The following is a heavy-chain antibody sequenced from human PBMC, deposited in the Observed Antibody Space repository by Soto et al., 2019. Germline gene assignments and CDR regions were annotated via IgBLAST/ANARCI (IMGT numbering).Heavy chain of an antibody. J-gene: IGHJ4*02. Sequence: SGGSLRLSCAASGFTFSSYAMSWVRQAPGKGLEWVSAISGSGGSTYYADSVKGRFTISRDNSKNTLYLQMNSLRAEDTAVYYWVKQQGIAAASLDYWGQGTLVTVSS. CDR2: ISGSGGST. D-gene: IGHD6-13*01. V-gene: IGHV3-23*01. CDR1: GFTFSSYA. CDR3: VKQQGIAAASLDY.